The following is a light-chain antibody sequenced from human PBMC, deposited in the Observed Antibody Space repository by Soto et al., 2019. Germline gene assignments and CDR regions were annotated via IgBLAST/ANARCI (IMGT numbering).Light chain of an antibody. J-gene: IGKJ2*01. Sequence: DIQMTQSPSSVSASVGDRVTFTCRASQGISSGLAWYQQRPGKAPKLLIYAASTLQIGVPSRFSGSGSGTEFTLTISSLQPEDFGPYYCQQAYGFPPYTFGQGTKLEIK. CDR1: QGISSG. CDR3: QQAYGFPPYT. V-gene: IGKV1-12*01. CDR2: AAS.